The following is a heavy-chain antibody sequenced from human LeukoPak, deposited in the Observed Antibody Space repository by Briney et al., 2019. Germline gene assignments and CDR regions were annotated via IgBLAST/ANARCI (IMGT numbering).Heavy chain of an antibody. J-gene: IGHJ6*02. CDR3: ARDLPIVATGRPAVRKNYGMDV. CDR1: GFTVSSNY. Sequence: PGGSLRLSCAASGFTVSSNYMSWVRQAPGKGLEWVSVIYSGGSTYYADSMKGRFTISRDNSKNTLYLQMNSLRAEDTAVYYCARDLPIVATGRPAVRKNYGMDVWGQGTTVTVSS. D-gene: IGHD5-12*01. CDR2: IYSGGST. V-gene: IGHV3-66*01.